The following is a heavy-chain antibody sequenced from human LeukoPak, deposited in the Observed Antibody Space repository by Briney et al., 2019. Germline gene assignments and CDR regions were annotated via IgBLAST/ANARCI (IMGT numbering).Heavy chain of an antibody. V-gene: IGHV1-2*02. CDR3: ARASLAGYSSSSIDY. Sequence: ASVKVSCKASGYTFTGYYMHWVRQAPGQGLEWMGWINPNSGGTSYAQKFQGRVTMTRDTSISTAYMELSRLRSDDTAVYYCARASLAGYSSSSIDYWGQGTLVTVSS. J-gene: IGHJ4*02. D-gene: IGHD6-6*01. CDR1: GYTFTGYY. CDR2: INPNSGGT.